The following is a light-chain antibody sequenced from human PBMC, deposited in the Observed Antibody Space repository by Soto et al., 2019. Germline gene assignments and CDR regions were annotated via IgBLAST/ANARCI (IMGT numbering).Light chain of an antibody. V-gene: IGLV2-8*01. CDR2: EVN. Sequence: QSALTQPPSASGSPGQSVTISCTGTSGDIGTYNFVSWHQQHPGKAPRLIIYEVNKRHSGVPDRFSGSKSGNTASLTVSGLQAEDEADYYCSSYAGSNSYVFGTGTKVTVL. J-gene: IGLJ1*01. CDR1: SGDIGTYNF. CDR3: SSYAGSNSYV.